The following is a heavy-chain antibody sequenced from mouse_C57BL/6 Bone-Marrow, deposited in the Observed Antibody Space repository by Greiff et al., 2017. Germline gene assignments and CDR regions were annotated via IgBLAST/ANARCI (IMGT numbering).Heavy chain of an antibody. D-gene: IGHD2-4*01. J-gene: IGHJ1*03. CDR3: AREDYDYWYFDV. CDR2: INYDGSST. V-gene: IGHV5-16*01. Sequence: EVKLVESEGGLVQPGSSMKLSCTASGFTFSDYYMAWVRQVPEKSLEWVAKINYDGSSTYYLDSLKSRFIISRDNAKNILYLQMSSLKSEDTATYYCAREDYDYWYFDVWGTGTTVTVSS. CDR1: GFTFSDYY.